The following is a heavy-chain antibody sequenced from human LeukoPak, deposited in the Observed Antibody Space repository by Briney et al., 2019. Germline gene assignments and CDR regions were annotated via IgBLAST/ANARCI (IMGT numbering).Heavy chain of an antibody. Sequence: GAAVKVSCKPSGGTLSSFAISWVRQAPGQGHEWMAGIIPLFGTANYAQKFQGRVTITADESTITAYMELSRLRSENTAVYYWATDLAPLAAGGSPYFDYWGQGTLVTVSS. CDR3: ATDLAPLAAGGSPYFDY. J-gene: IGHJ4*02. D-gene: IGHD6-13*01. CDR1: GGTLSSFA. CDR2: IIPLFGTA. V-gene: IGHV1-69*13.